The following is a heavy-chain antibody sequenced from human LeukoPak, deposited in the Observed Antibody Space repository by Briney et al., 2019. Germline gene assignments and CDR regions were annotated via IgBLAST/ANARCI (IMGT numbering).Heavy chain of an antibody. Sequence: GGSLRLSCAASGFTFSSYGMHWVRQAPGKGLEWVAVIPYDGSNKYYADSVKGRFTISRDNSKNTLYLQMNSLRAEDTAVYYCAKDRSYGDYAMDYYYGMDVWGQGTTVTVSS. V-gene: IGHV3-30*18. D-gene: IGHD4-17*01. J-gene: IGHJ6*02. CDR3: AKDRSYGDYAMDYYYGMDV. CDR1: GFTFSSYG. CDR2: IPYDGSNK.